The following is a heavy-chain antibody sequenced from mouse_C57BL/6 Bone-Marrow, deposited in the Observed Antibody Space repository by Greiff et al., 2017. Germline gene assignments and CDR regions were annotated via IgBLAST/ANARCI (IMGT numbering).Heavy chain of an antibody. CDR3: ARQRTAQATPYAMDY. CDR2: ISGGGGNT. D-gene: IGHD3-2*02. J-gene: IGHJ4*01. Sequence: EVQVVESGGGLVKPGGSLKLSCAASGFTFSSYTMSWVRQTPEKRLEWVATISGGGGNTYYPDSVKGRFTISRDNAKNTLYLQMSSLRSEDTALYYCARQRTAQATPYAMDYWGQGTSVTVSS. V-gene: IGHV5-9*01. CDR1: GFTFSSYT.